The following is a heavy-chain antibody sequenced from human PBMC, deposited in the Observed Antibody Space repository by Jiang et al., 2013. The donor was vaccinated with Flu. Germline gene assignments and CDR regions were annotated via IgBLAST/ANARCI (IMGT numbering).Heavy chain of an antibody. J-gene: IGHJ4*02. D-gene: IGHD1-26*01. Sequence: SGPGLVKPSETLSLTCTVSRGSISSDYRSWIRQPPGKGLEWIGYVYNSGSTNYNPSLKSRVTISIDTSKNQFSLKLSSVTAADTAVYYCARGQVGATALFDYWGQGTLVTVSS. V-gene: IGHV4-59*01. CDR2: VYNSGST. CDR3: ARGQVGATALFDY. CDR1: RGSISSDY.